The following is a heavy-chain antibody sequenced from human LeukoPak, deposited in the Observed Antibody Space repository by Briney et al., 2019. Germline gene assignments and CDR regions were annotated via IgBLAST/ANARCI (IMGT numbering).Heavy chain of an antibody. D-gene: IGHD3-3*01. J-gene: IGHJ4*02. CDR1: GGSISSYY. CDR3: AREGFWSGSFDY. CDR2: IYYSGST. V-gene: IGHV4-59*01. Sequence: SETLSLTCTVSGGSISSYYWSWIRQPPGKGLEWIGYIYYSGSTNYNPSLKSRVTISVDTSKNQFSLRLSSVTAADTAVYYCAREGFWSGSFDYWGQGTLVTVSS.